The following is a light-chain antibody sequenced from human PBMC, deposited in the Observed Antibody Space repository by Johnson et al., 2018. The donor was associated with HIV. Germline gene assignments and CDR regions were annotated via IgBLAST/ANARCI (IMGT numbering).Light chain of an antibody. J-gene: IGLJ1*01. CDR3: GTWDSSLSAYV. CDR1: SSNIGTNY. CDR2: ENN. V-gene: IGLV1-51*01. Sequence: QSVLSQPPSVSAAPGQKVTISCSGSSSNIGTNYVSWYQQLPGTAPKLLIYENNKRPSGIPDRFSGSKSGTSATLGITGLQTGDEADYYCGTWDSSLSAYVFGTGTEVTVL.